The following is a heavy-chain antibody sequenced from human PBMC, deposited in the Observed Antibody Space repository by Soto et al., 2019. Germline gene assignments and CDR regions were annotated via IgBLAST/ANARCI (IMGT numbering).Heavy chain of an antibody. J-gene: IGHJ5*02. V-gene: IGHV4-39*01. CDR1: GGSISSSSYY. D-gene: IGHD3-9*01. CDR2: IYYSGST. Sequence: PSETLSLTCTVSGGSISSSSYYWGWIRQPPGKGLEWIGSIYYSGSTYYNPSLKSRVTISVDTSKNQFSLKLSSVTAADTAVYYCARGPGDILTGYYTAEGFDPWGQGTLVTVSS. CDR3: ARGPGDILTGYYTAEGFDP.